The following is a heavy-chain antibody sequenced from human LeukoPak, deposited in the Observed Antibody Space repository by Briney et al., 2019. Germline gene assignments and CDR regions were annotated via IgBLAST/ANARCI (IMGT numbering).Heavy chain of an antibody. Sequence: PGGSLRLSCAASGFTFSSYAMHWVRQAPGKGLEWVAVISYDGSNKYYADSVKGRFTISRDNSNNTLYLQMNSLRAEDTAVYYCARDYYDFWSALRGRYYYYMDVWGKGTTVTVSS. V-gene: IGHV3-30*04. CDR2: ISYDGSNK. J-gene: IGHJ6*03. CDR1: GFTFSSYA. CDR3: ARDYYDFWSALRGRYYYYMDV. D-gene: IGHD3-3*01.